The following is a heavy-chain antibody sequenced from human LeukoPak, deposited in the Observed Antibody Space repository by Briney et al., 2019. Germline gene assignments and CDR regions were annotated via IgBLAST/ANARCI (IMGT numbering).Heavy chain of an antibody. J-gene: IGHJ4*02. CDR2: INPNSGGT. Sequence: ASVKVSCKASGYTFTGNYMHWVRQAPGQGLEWMGWINPNSGGTKYAQKFQGRVTMTRVTSISTAYTELSRLRSDDTALYYCARAISEYLVDYWGQGTLVTVSS. D-gene: IGHD6-6*01. V-gene: IGHV1-2*02. CDR1: GYTFTGNY. CDR3: ARAISEYLVDY.